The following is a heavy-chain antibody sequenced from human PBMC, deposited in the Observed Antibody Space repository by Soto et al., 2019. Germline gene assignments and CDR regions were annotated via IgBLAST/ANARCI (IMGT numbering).Heavy chain of an antibody. CDR3: ARHETLYGEYDY. D-gene: IGHD4-17*01. CDR1: GGSISSGGYY. V-gene: IGHV4-31*03. Sequence: SETLSLTCTVSGGSISSGGYYWSWIRQHPGKGLEWIGYIYYSGSTYYNPSLKSRVTISVDTSKNQFSLKLSSVTAADTSVYYCARHETLYGEYDYWGQGTLVTVSS. J-gene: IGHJ4*02. CDR2: IYYSGST.